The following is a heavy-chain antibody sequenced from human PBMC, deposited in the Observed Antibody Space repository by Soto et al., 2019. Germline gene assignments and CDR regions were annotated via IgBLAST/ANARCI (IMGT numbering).Heavy chain of an antibody. D-gene: IGHD2-15*01. CDR1: GYSFIPYP. V-gene: IGHV1-3*04. CDR2: INIGNGNT. J-gene: IGHJ5*02. Sequence: GASVKVSCKASGYSFIPYPIHWVRQAPGQGLEWMGWINIGNGNTQYSQNFQGRLTITVDTSATTIYMELSSLRPEDTAVYYCAREPLCGGKCYDNYFAPWGQGTQVTVSS. CDR3: AREPLCGGKCYDNYFAP.